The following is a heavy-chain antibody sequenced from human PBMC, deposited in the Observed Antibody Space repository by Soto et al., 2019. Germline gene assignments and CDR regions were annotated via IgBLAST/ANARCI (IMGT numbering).Heavy chain of an antibody. CDR1: GVSINTNNYY. J-gene: IGHJ4*02. CDR2: IFYSGST. Sequence: QLQLQESGPGLVKPSETLSLTCTVSGVSINTNNYYWGWVRQPPGKGLEWIGNIFYSGSTFYNPSLRSRLTISADTSKNQFSLRLNSVTAADAAVYYCAGFVVPASRNTGFDYWGQGTLVTVSS. V-gene: IGHV4-39*01. D-gene: IGHD2-15*01. CDR3: AGFVVPASRNTGFDY.